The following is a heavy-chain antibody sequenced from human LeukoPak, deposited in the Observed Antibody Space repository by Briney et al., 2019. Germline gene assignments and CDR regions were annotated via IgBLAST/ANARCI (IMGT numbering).Heavy chain of an antibody. CDR1: GGSFSGYY. Sequence: SETLSLTCAVYGGSFSGYYWSWIRQPPGKGLEWIGSIYYNGNSFYNPSLKSRFTTSVDTSKNQFSLKLSSVTAADTAVYYCARDLGQYYDTSDNWFDPWGQGTLVTVSS. CDR2: IYYNGNS. V-gene: IGHV4-34*01. J-gene: IGHJ5*02. D-gene: IGHD3-22*01. CDR3: ARDLGQYYDTSDNWFDP.